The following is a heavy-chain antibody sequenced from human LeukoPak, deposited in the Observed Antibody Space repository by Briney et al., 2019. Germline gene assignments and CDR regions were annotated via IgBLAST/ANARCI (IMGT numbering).Heavy chain of an antibody. CDR2: INPNSGGT. CDR3: ARELGEYSYGPLTY. J-gene: IGHJ4*02. Sequence: GASVKVSCKASGYTFTGYYMHWVRQAPGQGLEWMGWINPNSGGTNYAQKFQGRVTMTRDTSISTAYMELSRLRSDDTAVYYCARELGEYSYGPLTYWGQGTLVTVSS. D-gene: IGHD5-18*01. V-gene: IGHV1-2*02. CDR1: GYTFTGYY.